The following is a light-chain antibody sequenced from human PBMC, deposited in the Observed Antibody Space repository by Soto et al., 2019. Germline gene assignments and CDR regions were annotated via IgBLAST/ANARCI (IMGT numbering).Light chain of an antibody. CDR2: DVN. Sequence: QSVLTQPASVSGSPGQSITISCTGTRSDIGGYRSVSWYQQHPGTAPKLIIYDVNSRPSGMSNRFSGSKSGNTASMTISGLQAEDEADYYCSSYISTSTRVFGTGTKVTVL. J-gene: IGLJ1*01. CDR3: SSYISTSTRV. CDR1: RSDIGGYRS. V-gene: IGLV2-14*03.